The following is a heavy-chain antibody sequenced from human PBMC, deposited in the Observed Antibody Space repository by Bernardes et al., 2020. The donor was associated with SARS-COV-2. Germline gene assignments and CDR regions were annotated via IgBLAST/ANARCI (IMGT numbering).Heavy chain of an antibody. D-gene: IGHD1-26*01. CDR1: GNTFTGDY. CDR3: ATGGSHQPS. Sequence: ASVKVSCKPSGNTFTGDYIHWVRQAPGQGLEWIGWVNPSDGDTRYVLKFEDSVTLTRDRSISTAFLEVYRLTSDDTAVYFCATGGSHQPSWGPGTLVTVSS. V-gene: IGHV1-2*07. CDR2: VNPSDGDT. J-gene: IGHJ5*02.